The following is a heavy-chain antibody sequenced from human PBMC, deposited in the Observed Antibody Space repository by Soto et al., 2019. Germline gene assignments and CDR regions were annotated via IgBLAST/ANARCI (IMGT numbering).Heavy chain of an antibody. CDR1: GGSISSGDYY. Sequence: SETLSLTCTVSGGSISSGDYYWSWIRQPPGKGLEWIGYIYYSGSTYYNPSLKSRVTISVDTSKNQFSLKLSSVTAADTAVYYCASWNYDYGDTDAFDIWGQGTMVTVSS. CDR3: ASWNYDYGDTDAFDI. V-gene: IGHV4-61*08. D-gene: IGHD4-17*01. CDR2: IYYSGST. J-gene: IGHJ3*02.